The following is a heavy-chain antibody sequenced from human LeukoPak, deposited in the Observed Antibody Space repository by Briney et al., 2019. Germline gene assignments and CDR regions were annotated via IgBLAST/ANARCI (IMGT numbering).Heavy chain of an antibody. V-gene: IGHV4-61*02. CDR1: GGSISSGSYY. D-gene: IGHD3-22*01. CDR3: ARDYYYYDSSGYSA. Sequence: SETLSLTCTVSGGSISSGSYYWSWIRQPAGKGLEWIGRIYTSGSTNYNPSLKSRVTISVDTSKNQFSLKLSSVTAADTAVYYCARDYYYYDSSGYSAWGQGTLVTVSS. CDR2: IYTSGST. J-gene: IGHJ4*02.